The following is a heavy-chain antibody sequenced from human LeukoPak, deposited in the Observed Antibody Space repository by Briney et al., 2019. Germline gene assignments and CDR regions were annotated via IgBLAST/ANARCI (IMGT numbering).Heavy chain of an antibody. V-gene: IGHV4-4*03. CDR1: GGSISSTNW. Sequence: PPGTLSLTCGVSGGSISSTNWWTWVRQPPGEGLEWIGEVHLSGRTNYNPSLESRVTMSVDMSENHISLKLTSVTAADTAVYYCAREGGPYRPLDYSGQGTLVTVSS. CDR2: VHLSGRT. CDR3: AREGGPYRPLDY. J-gene: IGHJ4*02.